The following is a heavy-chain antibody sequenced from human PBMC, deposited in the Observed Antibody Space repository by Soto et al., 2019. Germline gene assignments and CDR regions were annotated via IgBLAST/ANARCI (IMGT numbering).Heavy chain of an antibody. V-gene: IGHV1-46*01. CDR1: GYTFTSYY. J-gene: IGHJ6*02. CDR2: INPSGGST. D-gene: IGHD5-18*01. Sequence: ASVKVSCKASGYTFTSYYMHWVRQAPGQGLEWMGIINPSGGSTSYAQKFQGRVTMTRDTSTSTGYMELSSLRSEDTAVYYCARVGGIGSTATLGSERPLNYYGMDVWGQGTAVTVSS. CDR3: ARVGGIGSTATLGSERPLNYYGMDV.